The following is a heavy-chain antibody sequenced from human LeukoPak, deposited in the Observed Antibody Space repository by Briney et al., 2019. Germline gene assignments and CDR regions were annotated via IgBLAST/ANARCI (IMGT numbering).Heavy chain of an antibody. D-gene: IGHD5-24*01. CDR2: ISGSGNGT. J-gene: IGHJ4*02. V-gene: IGHV3-23*01. CDR1: GFTFSSYS. CDR3: AKRTMSAFDS. Sequence: GGSLRLSCAASGFTFSSYSMTWVRQAPGKGLEWLSGISGSGNGTYYADSVKGRFTISRDNSKNMVYLQMNSLTVEDAATYYCAKRTMSAFDSWGQGTLLIVSS.